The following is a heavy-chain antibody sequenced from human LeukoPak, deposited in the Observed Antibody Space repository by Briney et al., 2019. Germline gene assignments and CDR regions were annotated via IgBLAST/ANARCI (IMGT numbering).Heavy chain of an antibody. V-gene: IGHV3-21*01. Sequence: GGSLRLSCAASGFTFSSYSMNWVRQAPGKGLEWVSSISSSSSYIYYADSVKGRFTISRDNAKNSLYLRMNSLRAEDTAVYYCARDYGDYGYSLDWGQGTLVTVSS. D-gene: IGHD4-17*01. CDR1: GFTFSSYS. CDR3: ARDYGDYGYSLD. CDR2: ISSSSSYI. J-gene: IGHJ4*02.